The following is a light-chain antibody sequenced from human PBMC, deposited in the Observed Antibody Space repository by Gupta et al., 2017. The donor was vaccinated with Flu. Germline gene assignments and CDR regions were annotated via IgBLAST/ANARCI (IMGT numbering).Light chain of an antibody. Sequence: QLVLTQSPSASASLGASVTVTCTLSSGHSSYAIAWHQQQPQKGPRYLMKVNSDGSHRKGDGIPDRFSGSSSGAERYLTISSLQSEDEAEYYCQTWGTGIRVFGGGTKLTVL. CDR2: VNSDGSH. V-gene: IGLV4-69*01. CDR3: QTWGTGIRV. CDR1: SGHSSYA. J-gene: IGLJ3*02.